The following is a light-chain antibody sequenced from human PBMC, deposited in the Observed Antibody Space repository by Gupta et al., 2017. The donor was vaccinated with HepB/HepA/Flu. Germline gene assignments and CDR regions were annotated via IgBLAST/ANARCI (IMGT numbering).Light chain of an antibody. Sequence: EILMTQSPATLSVPPGERVTLPCRASQTVTNYLAWYQQKPGQAPRLLIYDASTRATGVPARFSGSGSGTEFTLTISSLQSEDFGVYYCQQGSNWPRTFGQGTKVEIK. CDR1: QTVTNY. J-gene: IGKJ1*01. V-gene: IGKV3-15*01. CDR2: DAS. CDR3: QQGSNWPRT.